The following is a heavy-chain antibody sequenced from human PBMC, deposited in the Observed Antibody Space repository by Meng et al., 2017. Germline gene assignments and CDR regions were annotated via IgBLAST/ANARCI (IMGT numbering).Heavy chain of an antibody. Sequence: ASVKVSCKASGYTFTGYYMHWVRQAPGQGLEWMGRINPNSGGTNYAQKFQGRVTMTRDTSISTAYMELSRLRSDDTAVYYCASNIPPRWDIVVVPAAEVPYYYYGMDVWGQGTTVNGAS. CDR3: ASNIPPRWDIVVVPAAEVPYYYYGMDV. CDR2: INPNSGGT. CDR1: GYTFTGYY. V-gene: IGHV1-2*06. J-gene: IGHJ6*02. D-gene: IGHD2-2*01.